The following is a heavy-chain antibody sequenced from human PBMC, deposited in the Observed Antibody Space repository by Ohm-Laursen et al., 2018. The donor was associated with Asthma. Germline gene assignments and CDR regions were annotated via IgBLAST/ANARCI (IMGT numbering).Heavy chain of an antibody. J-gene: IGHJ4*02. CDR1: GFTFSSYA. D-gene: IGHD6-13*01. V-gene: IGHV3-23*01. CDR3: AKDLAVAAAGTSGY. Sequence: LRLSCAASGFTFSSYAMSWVRQAPGKGLEWVSAISGSGGSTYYADSVKGRFTISRDNSKNTLYLQMNSLRAEDTAVYYCAKDLAVAAAGTSGYWGQGTLVTVSS. CDR2: ISGSGGST.